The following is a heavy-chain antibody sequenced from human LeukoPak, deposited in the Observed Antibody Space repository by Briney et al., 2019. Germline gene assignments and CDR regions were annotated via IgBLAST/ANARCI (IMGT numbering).Heavy chain of an antibody. J-gene: IGHJ4*02. Sequence: GGSLRLSCGASGFSFINAWMTWVRQAPGKGLEWVGRIKSKRNGGTTDYAAPVKGRFTISRDDSKNTVYLQMNSLKTEDTAVYYCTTDAAVGTWEVFDYWGQGTLVTVSS. CDR3: TTDAAVGTWEVFDY. D-gene: IGHD6-13*01. CDR1: GFSFINAW. V-gene: IGHV3-15*01. CDR2: IKSKRNGGTT.